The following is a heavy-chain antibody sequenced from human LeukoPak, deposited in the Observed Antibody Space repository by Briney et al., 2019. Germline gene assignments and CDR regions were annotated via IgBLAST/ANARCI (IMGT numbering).Heavy chain of an antibody. J-gene: IGHJ4*02. CDR2: ISSNGGST. CDR1: GFTFSSYA. D-gene: IGHD1-26*01. CDR3: ATSPTGYSWVGATYFDY. Sequence: PGGSLRLSCAASGFTFSSYAMHWVRQAPGKGLEYVSAISSNGGSTSYANSVKGRFTISRDNSKDTLYLQMGSLRAEDMAVYYCATSPTGYSWVGATYFDYWGQGTLVTVSS. V-gene: IGHV3-64*01.